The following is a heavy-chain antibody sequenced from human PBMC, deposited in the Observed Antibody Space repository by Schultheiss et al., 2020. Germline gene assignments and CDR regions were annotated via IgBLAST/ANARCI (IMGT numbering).Heavy chain of an antibody. J-gene: IGHJ5*02. CDR2: IYYSGST. V-gene: IGHV4-59*01. CDR3: ARVGSGWSGGWWFDP. CDR1: GFTFSDYY. D-gene: IGHD6-19*01. Sequence: ESLKISCAASGFTFSDYYMSWIRQHPGKGLEWIGYIYYSGSTYYNPSLKSRVTISVDTSKNQFSLKLSSVTAADTAVYYCARVGSGWSGGWWFDPWGQGTLVTVSS.